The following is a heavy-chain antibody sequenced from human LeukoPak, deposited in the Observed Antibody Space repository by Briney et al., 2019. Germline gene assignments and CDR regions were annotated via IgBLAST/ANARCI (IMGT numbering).Heavy chain of an antibody. J-gene: IGHJ4*02. CDR3: ARDHYGDYTPRFFDY. Sequence: ASVKVSCKASGGTFSSYTISWVRQVPGQGLEWMGRIIPILGIANYAQKFQGRVTITADKSTSTAYMELSSLRSEDTAVYYCARDHYGDYTPRFFDYWGQGTLVTVSS. CDR2: IIPILGIA. D-gene: IGHD4-17*01. V-gene: IGHV1-69*04. CDR1: GGTFSSYT.